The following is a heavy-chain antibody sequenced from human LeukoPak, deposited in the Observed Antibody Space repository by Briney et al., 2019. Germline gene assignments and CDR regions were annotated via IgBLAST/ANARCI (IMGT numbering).Heavy chain of an antibody. CDR1: GDRFSSYA. D-gene: IGHD3-10*01. CDR3: ARDSYGSGSYYEPFDF. V-gene: IGHV1-69*06. Sequence: SVSVSCKVSGDRFSSYAISWVRQPPGEGLEWMGVVIPMFDSPSYAQSFQGRVTITADRSTNTAYMKLNSLRSEDTAVYYCARDSYGSGSYYEPFDFWGPGYLVTVSS. J-gene: IGHJ4*02. CDR2: VIPMFDSP.